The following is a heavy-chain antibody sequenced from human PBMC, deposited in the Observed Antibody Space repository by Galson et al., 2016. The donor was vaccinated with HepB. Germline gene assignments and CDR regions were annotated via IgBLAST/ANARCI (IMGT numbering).Heavy chain of an antibody. Sequence: SLRLSCAASGFIFSDYYMSWVRQAPGKGLEWVAYFSGSTYTYTKYAESVKGRFTISRDNAKKSLFLQMNSLRAEDTAVYFCARDLDYGRQPAFDLWGQGTLVTVSS. V-gene: IGHV3-11*05. CDR3: ARDLDYGRQPAFDL. J-gene: IGHJ4*02. D-gene: IGHD3/OR15-3a*01. CDR1: GFIFSDYY. CDR2: FSGSTYTYT.